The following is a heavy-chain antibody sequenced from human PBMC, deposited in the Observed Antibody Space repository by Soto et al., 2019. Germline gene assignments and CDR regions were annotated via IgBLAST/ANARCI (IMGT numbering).Heavy chain of an antibody. CDR3: ARHSIEGIAAAASDY. J-gene: IGHJ4*02. CDR1: GGSISSYY. D-gene: IGHD6-13*01. CDR2: IYYSGST. V-gene: IGHV4-59*08. Sequence: QVQLQESGPGLVKPSETLSLTCTVSGGSISSYYWSWIRQPPGKGLEWIGYIYYSGSTNYNPSLKSRVTISVDTSKNQFSLKLSSVTAADTAVYYCARHSIEGIAAAASDYWGQGTLVTVSS.